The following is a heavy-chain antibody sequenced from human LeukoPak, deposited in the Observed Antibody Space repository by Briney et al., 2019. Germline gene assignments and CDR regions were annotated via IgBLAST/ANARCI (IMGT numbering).Heavy chain of an antibody. V-gene: IGHV3-21*01. CDR1: GFTFSSYS. CDR3: ARRAYCGGDCSSVGALDI. Sequence: GGSLRLSCAASGFTFSSYSINWVRQAPGKGLGWVSSISSSSTYIYYADSVKGRFAISRDNAKNSLYLQMNSLRAEDTAVYYCARRAYCGGDCSSVGALDIWGQGTMVTVSS. J-gene: IGHJ3*02. CDR2: ISSSSTYI. D-gene: IGHD2-21*02.